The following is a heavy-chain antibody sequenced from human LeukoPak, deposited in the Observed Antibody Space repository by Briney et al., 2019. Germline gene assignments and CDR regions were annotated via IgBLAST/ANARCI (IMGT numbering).Heavy chain of an antibody. V-gene: IGHV3-7*01. CDR2: IKQDGSEK. Sequence: PGGSLRLSCAASGFGFSSSWMSWVRQAPGEGLEWVANIKQDGSEKYYVDSVKGRFTISRDNAKNSLYLQMNSLRAEDTAVYYCARDVSYWGQGTLVTVSS. CDR1: GFGFSSSW. CDR3: ARDVSY. D-gene: IGHD5/OR15-5a*01. J-gene: IGHJ4*02.